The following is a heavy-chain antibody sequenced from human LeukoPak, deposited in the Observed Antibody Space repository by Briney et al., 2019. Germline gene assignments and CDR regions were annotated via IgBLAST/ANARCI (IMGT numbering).Heavy chain of an antibody. J-gene: IGHJ4*02. D-gene: IGHD6-25*01. CDR1: RFTFSNYA. Sequence: GESLRLSFAAPRFTFSNYAMSWVRQPPGKGLEWVSPISGGAGPTYYADSVKGRFTISRDNSNKTLYMQMNSLRGEDAVVYFCAKNSGYSWQYFFDYWGQGSLVSVSS. CDR3: AKNSGYSWQYFFDY. CDR2: ISGGAGPT. V-gene: IGHV3-23*01.